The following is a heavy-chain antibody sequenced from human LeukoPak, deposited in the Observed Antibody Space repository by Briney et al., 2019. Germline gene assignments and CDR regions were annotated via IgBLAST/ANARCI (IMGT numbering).Heavy chain of an antibody. CDR3: ATERIAAAGSLCFDY. Sequence: GSSVKVSCKASGGTFSSYAISWVRQAPGQGLEWMGGIIPIFGTANYAQKFQGRVTITADESTSTAYMELSSLRSEDTAVYYCATERIAAAGSLCFDYWGQGTLVTVSS. J-gene: IGHJ4*02. CDR2: IIPIFGTA. V-gene: IGHV1-69*01. CDR1: GGTFSSYA. D-gene: IGHD6-13*01.